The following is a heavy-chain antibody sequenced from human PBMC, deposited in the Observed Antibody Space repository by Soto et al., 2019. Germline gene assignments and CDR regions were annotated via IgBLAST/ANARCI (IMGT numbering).Heavy chain of an antibody. V-gene: IGHV4-4*07. CDR2: IYSSGST. CDR1: GGAISGYY. D-gene: IGHD3-3*01. CDR3: ARGQRFSDWFDP. J-gene: IGHJ5*02. Sequence: SETLSLTCTVTGGAISGYYWTWIRQSDGEGLEWIGRIYSSGSTNYNPSLKSRVTISLDTSMDYFSLRLSSVTAADTAVYYCARGQRFSDWFDPWGQGTLVTVSS.